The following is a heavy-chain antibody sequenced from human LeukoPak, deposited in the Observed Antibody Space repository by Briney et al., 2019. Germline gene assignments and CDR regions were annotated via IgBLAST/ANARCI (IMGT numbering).Heavy chain of an antibody. CDR3: ARGVGTKVDY. J-gene: IGHJ4*02. D-gene: IGHD1/OR15-1a*01. V-gene: IGHV4-31*03. Sequence: SQILSLTCTVSGRSISSGGFYWSWIRQYPGKGLEWIGYIYYSGSTFYNPSLKSRVTISVDTSKNQFSLKLSSVTAADTAVYYCARGVGTKVDYWGQGTLVTVSS. CDR1: GRSISSGGFY. CDR2: IYYSGST.